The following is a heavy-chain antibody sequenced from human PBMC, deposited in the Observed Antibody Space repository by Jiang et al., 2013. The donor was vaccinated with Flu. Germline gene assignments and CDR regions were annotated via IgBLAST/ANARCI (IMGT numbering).Heavy chain of an antibody. D-gene: IGHD5-12*01. CDR2: IIPIFGTA. V-gene: IGHV1-69*01. CDR3: AKGPSGYDYYFDY. CDR1: GTFSSYA. J-gene: IGHJ4*02. Sequence: GTFSSYAISWVRQAPGQGLEWMGGIIPIFGTANYAQKFQGRVTITADESTSTAYMELSSLRSEDTALYYCAKGPSGYDYYFDYWGQGTLVTVSS.